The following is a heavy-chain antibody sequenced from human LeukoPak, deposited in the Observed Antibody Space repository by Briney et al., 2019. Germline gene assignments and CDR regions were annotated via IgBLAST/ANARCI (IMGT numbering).Heavy chain of an antibody. CDR2: INHSVST. CDR1: GGSFSGYY. V-gene: IGHV4-34*01. D-gene: IGHD3-10*01. J-gene: IGHJ2*01. CDR3: ARGGPPESPYYGSVSWYFDP. Sequence: PSETLSLTCAVYGGSFSGYYWSGIRQPPGKGLEWIGEINHSVSTNYNPSLKCRVTISVDTSKNQFSLKLSSVTVADTAVYYCARGGPPESPYYGSVSWYFDPWGRGTLGTVSS.